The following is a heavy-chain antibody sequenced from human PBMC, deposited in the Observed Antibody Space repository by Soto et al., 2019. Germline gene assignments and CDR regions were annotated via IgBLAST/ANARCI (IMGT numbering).Heavy chain of an antibody. V-gene: IGHV5-51*01. D-gene: IGHD6-6*01. CDR3: ARRSGGSSPYLYHGMDV. CDR2: IYPGDSDT. J-gene: IGHJ6*02. Sequence: PGESLKISCKGSGYSFTTYWIAWVRQMPGKGLEWMGIIYPGDSDTKYSPSFQGQVTISADKSISTAYLQWSSLKASDTAMYYCARRSGGSSPYLYHGMDVWGRGTTVTVSS. CDR1: GYSFTTYW.